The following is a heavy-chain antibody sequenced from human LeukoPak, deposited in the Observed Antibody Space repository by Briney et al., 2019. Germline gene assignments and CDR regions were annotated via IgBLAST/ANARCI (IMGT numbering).Heavy chain of an antibody. CDR1: GFTFSDYD. V-gene: IGHV3-30*02. J-gene: IGHJ4*02. CDR3: AKAIVRGVDY. CDR2: IRYNGGTK. Sequence: PGGSLRLSCVASGFTFSDYDMHWVRQPPGKGLEWVSFIRYNGGTKYYAESVKGRFTISRDNSKNTLYLQIDSLRPEDTAVYYFAKAIVRGVDYWGQGTLVTVSS. D-gene: IGHD3-10*01.